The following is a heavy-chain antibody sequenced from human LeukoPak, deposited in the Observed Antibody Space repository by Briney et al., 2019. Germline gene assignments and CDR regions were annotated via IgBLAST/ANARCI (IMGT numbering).Heavy chain of an antibody. J-gene: IGHJ3*02. CDR1: GFTFSSYW. Sequence: GGSLRLSCAASGFTFSSYWMTWVRQAPGKGLKGVANIRRDGSVEYYVDSVKGRFTISRDNTKNSLYLQMNSLRAEDTVVYYCARDSNPQSSGYYFDAFDMWGQGTMVTVSS. CDR3: ARDSNPQSSGYYFDAFDM. D-gene: IGHD3-22*01. CDR2: IRRDGSVE. V-gene: IGHV3-7*01.